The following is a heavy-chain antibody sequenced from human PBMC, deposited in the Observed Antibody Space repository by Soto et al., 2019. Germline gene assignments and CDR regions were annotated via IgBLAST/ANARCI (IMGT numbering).Heavy chain of an antibody. CDR1: GDSISSSSQY. D-gene: IGHD2-21*01. V-gene: IGHV4-39*01. J-gene: IGHJ5*02. CDR2: IHYSGTS. Sequence: SETLSLTCSVSGDSISSSSQYWGWIRQPPGKGLEWIGSIHYSGTSYYNPSLKSRVTIFVDTSKNQLSLKLSSVTTADTAVYYCARHWIAGSSIPWGQGTLVTVSS. CDR3: ARHWIAGSSIP.